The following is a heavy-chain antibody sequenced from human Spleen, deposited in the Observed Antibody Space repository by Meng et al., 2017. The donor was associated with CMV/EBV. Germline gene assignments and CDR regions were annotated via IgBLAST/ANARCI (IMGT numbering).Heavy chain of an antibody. CDR3: ARDLSRGIAAAGTADY. D-gene: IGHD6-13*01. CDR2: ISASAGGT. CDR1: GLTFSSYA. J-gene: IGHJ4*02. V-gene: IGHV3-23*01. Sequence: GESLKISCAASGLTFSSYAMSWVRQAPGKGLEWVSAISASAGGTYYADSVKGRFTISRDNSKNTLYLQMNSLRAEDTAVYYCARDLSRGIAAAGTADYWGQGTLVTVSS.